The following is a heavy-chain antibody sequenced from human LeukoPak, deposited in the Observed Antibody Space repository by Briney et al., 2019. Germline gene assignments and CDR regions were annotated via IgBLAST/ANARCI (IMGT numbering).Heavy chain of an antibody. CDR1: GGSFSGYY. V-gene: IGHV4-34*01. CDR2: IYHSGST. D-gene: IGHD5-12*01. J-gene: IGHJ3*02. CDR3: ARKDSGSDAFDI. Sequence: SETLSLTCAVYGGSFSGYYWSWIRQPPGKGLEWIGYIYHSGSTYYNPSLKSRVTISVDRSKNQFSLKLSSVTAADTAVYYCARKDSGSDAFDIWGQGTMVTVSS.